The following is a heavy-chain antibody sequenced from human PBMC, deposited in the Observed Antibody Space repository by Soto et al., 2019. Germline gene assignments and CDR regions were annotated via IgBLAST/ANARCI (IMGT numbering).Heavy chain of an antibody. J-gene: IGHJ6*02. CDR2: IYPGDSDT. CDR3: ARHGGAIAVAGTDYYYYGMDV. D-gene: IGHD6-19*01. V-gene: IGHV5-51*01. CDR1: GYSFTSYW. Sequence: GESLKISCKGSGYSFTSYWIGWVRQMPGKGLEWMGIIYPGDSDTRYSPSFQGQVTISADKSISTAYLQWSSLKASDTAMYYWARHGGAIAVAGTDYYYYGMDVWGQGTTVTVSS.